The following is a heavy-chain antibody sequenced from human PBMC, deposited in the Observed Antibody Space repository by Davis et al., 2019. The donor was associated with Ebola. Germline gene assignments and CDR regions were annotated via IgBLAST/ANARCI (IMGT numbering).Heavy chain of an antibody. CDR3: ASDSSGWYYFDY. Sequence: ASVKVSCKASGYTFTGYYMHWVRQAPGKGLEWMGGFDPEDGETIYAQKFQGRVTMTEDTSTDTAYMDLSSLRSEDTAVYYCASDSSGWYYFDYWGQGTLVTVSS. CDR2: FDPEDGET. CDR1: GYTFTGYY. J-gene: IGHJ4*02. D-gene: IGHD6-19*01. V-gene: IGHV1-24*01.